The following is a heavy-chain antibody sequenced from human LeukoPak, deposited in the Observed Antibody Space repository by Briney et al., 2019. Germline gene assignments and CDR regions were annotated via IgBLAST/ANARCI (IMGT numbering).Heavy chain of an antibody. J-gene: IGHJ5*02. CDR1: GGSISSSSYY. CDR2: IYYSGST. V-gene: IGHV4-39*01. CDR3: ASDPSIYGSGEFDP. Sequence: PSETLSLTCTVSGGSISSSSYYWGWIRQPPGKGLEWIGSIYYSGSTYYNPSLKSRVTISVDTSKNQFSLKLSSVTAADTAVYYCASDPSIYGSGEFDPWGQGTLVTVSS. D-gene: IGHD3-10*01.